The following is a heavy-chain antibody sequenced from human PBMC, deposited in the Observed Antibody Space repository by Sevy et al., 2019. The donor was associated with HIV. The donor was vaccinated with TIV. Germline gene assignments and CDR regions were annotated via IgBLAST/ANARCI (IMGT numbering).Heavy chain of an antibody. CDR1: GGSLSSSSYY. V-gene: IGHV4-39*01. D-gene: IGHD3-3*01. CDR3: ARRRITIFGVVSPGWFDP. Sequence: SETLSLTCTVSGGSLSSSSYYWGWIRQPPGKGLEWIGSIYYSGSTYYNPSLKSLVTISVDTSKNQFALKLSSVTAADTAVYYCARRRITIFGVVSPGWFDPWGQGTLVTVSS. J-gene: IGHJ5*02. CDR2: IYYSGST.